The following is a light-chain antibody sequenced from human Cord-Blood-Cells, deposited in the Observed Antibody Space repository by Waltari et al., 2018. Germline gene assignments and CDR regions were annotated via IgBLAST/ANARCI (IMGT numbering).Light chain of an antibody. CDR3: AAWDDSLSGWV. J-gene: IGLJ3*02. CDR2: RNN. CDR1: SSNIGSNY. V-gene: IGLV1-47*01. Sequence: QSVLTQPPSASGTPGQRVTIPCSGSSSNIGSNYVYWYQQLPGTAPKLLIYRNNQRPSGVPDRFSGSKSGTSASLAISGPRSEDEADYYCAAWDDSLSGWVFGGGTKLTVL.